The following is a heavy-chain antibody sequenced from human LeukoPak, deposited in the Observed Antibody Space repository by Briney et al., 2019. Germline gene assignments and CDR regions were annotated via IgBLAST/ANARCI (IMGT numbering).Heavy chain of an antibody. CDR1: GGTFSSYA. Sequence: ASVKVSCKASGGTFSSYAISWVRQAPGQGLEWMGWISAYNGNTNYAQKLQGRVTMTTDTSTSTAYMELRSLRSDDTAVYYCARVKVRGDNYYFDYWGQGTLVTVSS. V-gene: IGHV1-18*01. J-gene: IGHJ4*02. CDR2: ISAYNGNT. D-gene: IGHD5-24*01. CDR3: ARVKVRGDNYYFDY.